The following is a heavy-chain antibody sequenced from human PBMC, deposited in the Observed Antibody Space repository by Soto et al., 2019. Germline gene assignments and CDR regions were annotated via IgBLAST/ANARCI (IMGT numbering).Heavy chain of an antibody. V-gene: IGHV4-31*03. D-gene: IGHD1-1*01. CDR2: IFYSGTT. CDR3: ARGVLY. J-gene: IGHJ4*02. CDR1: GGSISSGGYF. Sequence: QVQLQESGPGLVKPSQTLSLTCTVSGGSISSGGYFWSWIRQPPGKGLEWIGNIFYSGTTYYNPSLKSRVTISVDTSKNQCSLRLSSVTAAVTAVYFCARGVLYWGQGTLVTVSS.